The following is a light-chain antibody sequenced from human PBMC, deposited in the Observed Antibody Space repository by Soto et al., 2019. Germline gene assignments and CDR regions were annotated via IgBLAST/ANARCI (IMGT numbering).Light chain of an antibody. J-gene: IGKJ3*01. V-gene: IGKV1-5*01. CDR3: QPYNICSPFS. CDR2: DAS. Sequence: DIQMTQSPSTLSASVGDSVTITCRASEDVSRYLAWYQQKPGKAPKLLIYDASTLESGVPSRFSGSGSETEFTLPISSLQPADFAIYDCQPYNICSPFSFGPGTRVDVK. CDR1: EDVSRY.